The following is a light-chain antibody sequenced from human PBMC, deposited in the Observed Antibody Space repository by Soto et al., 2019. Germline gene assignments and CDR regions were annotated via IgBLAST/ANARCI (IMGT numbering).Light chain of an antibody. CDR2: EGS. J-gene: IGLJ1*01. V-gene: IGLV2-23*01. CDR1: SSDVGTYNL. Sequence: QSALTQPASVSGSPGQSITISCTATSSDVGTYNLVSWYQQHPGKAPKLMIYEGSKRPSGVSNRLSGSKSGNTASLTISGIQAEDEADYYCCSYASSNTDVFGTGTKLTVL. CDR3: CSYASSNTDV.